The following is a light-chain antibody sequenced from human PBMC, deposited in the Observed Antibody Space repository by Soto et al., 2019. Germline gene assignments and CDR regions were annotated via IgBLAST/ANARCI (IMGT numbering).Light chain of an antibody. CDR1: SSDVGGYNY. CDR3: SSNTSSSTLV. J-gene: IGLJ2*01. CDR2: DVS. Sequence: QSALTQPASVSGSPGQSITISCTGTSSDVGGYNYVSWYQQHPGKAPKLMIYDVSNRPSGVSNRFSCSKSSNTASLTISGLDDEDAADYCSSSNTSSSTLVFGGGTQVTVL. V-gene: IGLV2-14*01.